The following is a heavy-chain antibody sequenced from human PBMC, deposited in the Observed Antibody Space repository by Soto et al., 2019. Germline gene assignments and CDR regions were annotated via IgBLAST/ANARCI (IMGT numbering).Heavy chain of an antibody. CDR1: GYTFTGYY. Sequence: ASVKVSCKASGYTFTGYYMHWVRRAPGQGLEWMGWINPNSGGTNYAQKFQGWVTMTRDTSISTAYMELSRLRSDDTAVYYCARASPGQQPEYFQHWGQGTLVTVSS. D-gene: IGHD6-13*01. J-gene: IGHJ1*01. CDR2: INPNSGGT. CDR3: ARASPGQQPEYFQH. V-gene: IGHV1-2*04.